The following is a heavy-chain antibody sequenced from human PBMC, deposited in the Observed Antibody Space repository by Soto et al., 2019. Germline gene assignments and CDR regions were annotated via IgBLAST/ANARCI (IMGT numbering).Heavy chain of an antibody. CDR3: ARDIAAAGQGFPDY. D-gene: IGHD6-13*01. CDR1: GFTFSSYA. CDR2: ISYDGSNK. Sequence: ESGGGVVQPGRSLRLSCAASGFTFSSYAMHWVRQAPGKGLEWVAVISYDGSNKYYADSVKGRFTISRDNSKNTLYLQMNSLRAEDTAVYYCARDIAAAGQGFPDYWGQGTLVTVSS. V-gene: IGHV3-30-3*01. J-gene: IGHJ4*02.